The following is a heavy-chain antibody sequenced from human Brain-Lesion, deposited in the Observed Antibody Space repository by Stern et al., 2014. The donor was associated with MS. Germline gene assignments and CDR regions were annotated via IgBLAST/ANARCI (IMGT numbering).Heavy chain of an antibody. V-gene: IGHV3-74*02. CDR2: INGDGSRT. CDR3: ARAHVDTWDWFDP. Sequence: VQLLESGGDLVQPGGSLRLSCTASGFTFSTYWMHWVRQAPGTGLAWVSRINGDGSRTSYADSVKGRFTISRDNAKNTLYVQMNSLRVEDTAVYYCARAHVDTWDWFDPWGQGTLVTVSS. D-gene: IGHD5-18*01. J-gene: IGHJ5*02. CDR1: GFTFSTYW.